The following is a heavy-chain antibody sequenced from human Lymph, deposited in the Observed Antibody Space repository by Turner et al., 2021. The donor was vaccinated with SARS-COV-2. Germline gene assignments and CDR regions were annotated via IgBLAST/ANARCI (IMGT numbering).Heavy chain of an antibody. Sequence: QVQLQESGPGLVKPSETLSLTCTVSGGSLSSYYWGWIRQPPGKGLEWIGDIYYRGSTNYNPSLKSRVTISVDTSKNQFSLRLSSVTAADTAVYYCARGFDYWGQGTLVPVSS. J-gene: IGHJ4*02. CDR1: GGSLSSYY. CDR3: ARGFDY. V-gene: IGHV4-59*08. CDR2: IYYRGST.